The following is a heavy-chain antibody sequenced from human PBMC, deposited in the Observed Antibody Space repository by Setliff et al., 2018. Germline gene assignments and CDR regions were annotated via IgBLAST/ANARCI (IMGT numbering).Heavy chain of an antibody. D-gene: IGHD2-15*01. J-gene: IGHJ6*03. CDR1: GASINNHY. CDR3: ARAPGRQDYHYMEL. CDR2: VSHSGST. V-gene: IGHV4-59*11. Sequence: PSETLSPTCTVSGASINNHYWAWIRQPPGKGLEWIGYVSHSGSTDYNPSLRSRVTVSVDTSRIHFSLKLRSVTAADTAVYYCARAPGRQDYHYMELWGKGTTVTVSS.